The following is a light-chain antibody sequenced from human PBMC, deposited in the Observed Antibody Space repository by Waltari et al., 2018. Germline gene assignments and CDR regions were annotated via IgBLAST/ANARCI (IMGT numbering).Light chain of an antibody. CDR1: QGISSW. J-gene: IGKJ3*01. CDR3: QQANSVPPT. V-gene: IGKV1-12*01. Sequence: DIQMTQSPSSVSASVGDSVTITCRASQGISSWLAWSQQKPGKAPKLLIYAASSLQSGVPSMFSGSGDGTDFTRTISSLQPEDFATYYCQQANSVPPTFGPGTKVDI. CDR2: AAS.